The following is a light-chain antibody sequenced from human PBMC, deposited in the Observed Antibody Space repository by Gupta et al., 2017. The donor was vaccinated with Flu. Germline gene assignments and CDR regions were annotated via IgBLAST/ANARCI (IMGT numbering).Light chain of an antibody. CDR3: QTADTDTTYI. CDR1: LLMKKT. J-gene: IGLJ1*01. Sequence: SGDLLMKKTAFWYQQRPGQAPVLVMYKDTERPSGVPGRFSGSSSGSIVRLTISGVQADDEADYFCQTADTDTTYIFGSGTRLTV. CDR2: KDT. V-gene: IGLV3-25*03.